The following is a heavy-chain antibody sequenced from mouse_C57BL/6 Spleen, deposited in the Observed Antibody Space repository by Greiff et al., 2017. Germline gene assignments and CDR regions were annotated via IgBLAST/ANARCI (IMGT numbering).Heavy chain of an antibody. J-gene: IGHJ2*01. V-gene: IGHV1-81*01. D-gene: IGHD1-1*01. Sequence: VKLQQSGAELARPGASVKLSCKASGYTFTSYGISWVKQRTGQGLEWIGEIYPRSGNTYYNEKFKGKATLTADKSSSTAYMELRSLTSEDSAVYFCARSRLPYVYFDYWGQGTTLTVSS. CDR2: IYPRSGNT. CDR1: GYTFTSYG. CDR3: ARSRLPYVYFDY.